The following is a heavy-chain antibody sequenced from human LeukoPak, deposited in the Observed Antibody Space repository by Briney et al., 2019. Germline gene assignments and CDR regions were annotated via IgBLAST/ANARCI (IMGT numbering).Heavy chain of an antibody. CDR1: GFTFSSYG. J-gene: IGHJ4*02. V-gene: IGHV3-30*02. CDR3: AKGPGFYFDY. CDR2: IRYDGSDK. Sequence: GGSLRLSCAASGFTFSSYGMHWVRQAPGKGLEWVAFIRYDGSDKYYADSVKGRFTISRDNSRNTLYLQMNSLRAEDTAVYYCAKGPGFYFDYWGQGTLVTVSS.